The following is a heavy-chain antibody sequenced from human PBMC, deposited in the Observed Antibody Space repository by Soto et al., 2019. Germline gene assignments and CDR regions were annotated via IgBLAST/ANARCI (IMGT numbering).Heavy chain of an antibody. J-gene: IGHJ4*02. CDR3: AKYIDGSRGGQTVARNQYYFDY. V-gene: IGHV3-23*01. Sequence: GGSLRLSCAASGFTFSSYAMSWVRQAPGKGLEWVSAISGSGGSTYYADSVKGRFTISRDNSKNTLYLQMNSLRAEDTAVYYCAKYIDGSRGGQTVARNQYYFDYWGQGTLVTVSS. CDR1: GFTFSSYA. D-gene: IGHD3-10*01. CDR2: ISGSGGST.